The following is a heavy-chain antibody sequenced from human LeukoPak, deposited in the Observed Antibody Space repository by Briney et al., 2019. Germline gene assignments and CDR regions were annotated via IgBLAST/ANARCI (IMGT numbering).Heavy chain of an antibody. CDR2: IYYSGST. V-gene: IGHV4-61*01. CDR3: ARGGYSYGYLHWFDP. Sequence: SETLSLTCTVSGGSISSSSYYWSWIRQPPGKGLEWIGYIYYSGSTNYNPSLKSRVTISVDTSKNQFSLKLSSVTAADTAVYYCARGGYSYGYLHWFDPWGQGTLVTVSS. D-gene: IGHD5-18*01. J-gene: IGHJ5*02. CDR1: GGSISSSSYY.